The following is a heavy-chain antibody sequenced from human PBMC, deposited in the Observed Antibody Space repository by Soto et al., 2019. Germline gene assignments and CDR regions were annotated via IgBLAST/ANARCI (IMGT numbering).Heavy chain of an antibody. CDR1: GFSFSTYD. V-gene: IGHV3-13*01. CDR3: SRWFGSTSYCRGV. D-gene: IGHD3-10*01. CDR2: IGTAGDT. Sequence: PGGSLRLSCAGSGFSFSTYDLHWGRQATGKGLEWVSSIGTAGDTYYEDSVRGRFTISRENAKNSFYLEMKNLRVGDTAVYYGSRWFGSTSYCRGVWRRGTTVT. J-gene: IGHJ6*02.